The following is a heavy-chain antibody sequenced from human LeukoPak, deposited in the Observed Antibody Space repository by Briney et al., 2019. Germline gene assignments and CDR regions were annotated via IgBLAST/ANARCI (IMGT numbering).Heavy chain of an antibody. V-gene: IGHV1-24*01. CDR2: FDPEDGET. CDR3: AAVGLLRFSPDLGWFDP. J-gene: IGHJ5*02. CDR1: GYTLTELS. Sequence: ASVKVSCKVSGYTLTELSMHWVRQAPGKGLEWMGGFDPEDGETIYAQKFQGRVTMTEDTSTDTAYMELSSLRSEDTAVYYCAAVGLLRFSPDLGWFDPWAREPWSPSPQ. D-gene: IGHD3-3*01.